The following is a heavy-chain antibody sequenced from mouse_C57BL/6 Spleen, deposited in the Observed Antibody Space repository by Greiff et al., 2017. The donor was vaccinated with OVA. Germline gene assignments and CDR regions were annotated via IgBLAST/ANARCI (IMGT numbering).Heavy chain of an antibody. CDR1: GYTFTSYW. CDR3: ARSGSGYRYFDV. CDR2: IYPGSGST. V-gene: IGHV1-55*01. D-gene: IGHD3-1*01. J-gene: IGHJ1*03. Sequence: QVQLQQPGAELVKPGASVKMSCKASGYTFTSYWITWVKQRPGQGLEWIGDIYPGSGSTNYNEKFKSKATLTVDTSSSTAYMQLSSLTSEDSAVYYCARSGSGYRYFDVWGKGTTVTVSS.